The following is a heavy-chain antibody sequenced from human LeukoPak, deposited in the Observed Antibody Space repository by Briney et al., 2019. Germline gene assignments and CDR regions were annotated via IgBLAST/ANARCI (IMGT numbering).Heavy chain of an antibody. D-gene: IGHD5-12*01. Sequence: GGSLRLSCAPSGFTFSSHAMRSAPPAPGRGVEWVSGVSGRYGSAYYATSVKGRFNISRDKSKNTLYLQMNSLRAEDTAVYYCAKETGYSCYDYGDYWGQGTLVTVSS. CDR3: AKETGYSCYDYGDY. CDR2: VSGRYGSA. J-gene: IGHJ4*02. CDR1: GFTFSSHA. V-gene: IGHV3-23*01.